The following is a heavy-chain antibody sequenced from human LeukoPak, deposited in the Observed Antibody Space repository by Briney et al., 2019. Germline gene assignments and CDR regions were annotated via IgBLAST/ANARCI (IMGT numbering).Heavy chain of an antibody. CDR3: AREAVESDAFDI. J-gene: IGHJ3*02. D-gene: IGHD4-23*01. V-gene: IGHV3-74*01. Sequence: GGSLRLSCAASGFTLSNHWMHWVRQAPGKGLVWVARINSDGSGTHYADSVKGRFAISRDNAKNTLSLQMNSLRADDTAVYYCAREAVESDAFDIWGRGTMVAVSS. CDR2: INSDGSGT. CDR1: GFTLSNHW.